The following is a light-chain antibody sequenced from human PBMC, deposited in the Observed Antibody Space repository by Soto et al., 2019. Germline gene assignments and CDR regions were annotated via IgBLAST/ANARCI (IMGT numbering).Light chain of an antibody. CDR3: QQRFNWPLT. V-gene: IGKV3-11*01. CDR2: DAS. J-gene: IGKJ5*01. CDR1: QTVGRS. Sequence: EIVLTQSPATLSLSPGERATLSFRASQTVGRSLAWYQQKPGQAPRLLISDASNRATGIPARFSGSGSGTDFTLTVSSLESEDFAIYFCQQRFNWPLTFGQGTRLEIK.